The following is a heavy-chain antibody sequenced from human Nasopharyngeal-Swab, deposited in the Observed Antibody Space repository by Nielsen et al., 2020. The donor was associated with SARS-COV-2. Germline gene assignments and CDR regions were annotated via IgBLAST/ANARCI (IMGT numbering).Heavy chain of an antibody. Sequence: GGSLRLSCAASGFTFSDYYMSWIRQAPGKGLEWVSYISSSSSYTNYPDSVKGRFTISRDNAKNSLYLQMNSLRAEDTAVYYCARSTYGSGEFDYWGQGTLVTVSS. CDR1: GFTFSDYY. V-gene: IGHV3-11*06. J-gene: IGHJ4*02. D-gene: IGHD3-10*01. CDR2: ISSSSSYT. CDR3: ARSTYGSGEFDY.